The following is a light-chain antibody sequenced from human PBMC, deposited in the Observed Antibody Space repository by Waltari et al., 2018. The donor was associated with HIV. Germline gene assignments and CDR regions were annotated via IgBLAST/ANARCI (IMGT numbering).Light chain of an antibody. CDR3: AACDDRLSGWV. V-gene: IGLV1-47*01. CDR2: RNN. J-gene: IGLJ3*02. Sequence: QSVLTQPPSASGTPGQRVTISCSGSSSNIGSNYVYWYQQLPGTAPKLLIYRNNQRPSGGPVRFSGSKSGTSACLAISGLRSEDEADYYCAACDDRLSGWVFGGGTKLTVL. CDR1: SSNIGSNY.